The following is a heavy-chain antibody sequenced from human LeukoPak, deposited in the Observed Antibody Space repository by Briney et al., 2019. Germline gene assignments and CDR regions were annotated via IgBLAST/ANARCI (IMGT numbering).Heavy chain of an antibody. Sequence: GGPLRLSCAASGFTFSSYAMSWVRQAPGKGLEWVSVISGSGGSTYYSDSVKGRFTISRDNSKNTLYLQMNSLRAEDTAVYYCARDIYCSTTSCYANDAFDIWGQGTMVTVSS. J-gene: IGHJ3*02. D-gene: IGHD2-2*01. CDR2: ISGSGGST. CDR3: ARDIYCSTTSCYANDAFDI. V-gene: IGHV3-23*01. CDR1: GFTFSSYA.